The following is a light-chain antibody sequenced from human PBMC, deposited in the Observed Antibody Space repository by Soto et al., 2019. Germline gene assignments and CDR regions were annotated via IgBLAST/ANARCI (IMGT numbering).Light chain of an antibody. Sequence: DIQMTQSPSSLSASVGDRVTITCRASQGIRNDLGWYQQRPGKAPKRLIYAVSSLQSGVPSRFSASGSGTELTLTISSLQPEDFATYYCFQYNSYPPLLTFGGGTKVEIK. CDR2: AVS. V-gene: IGKV1-17*01. J-gene: IGKJ4*01. CDR3: FQYNSYPPLLT. CDR1: QGIRND.